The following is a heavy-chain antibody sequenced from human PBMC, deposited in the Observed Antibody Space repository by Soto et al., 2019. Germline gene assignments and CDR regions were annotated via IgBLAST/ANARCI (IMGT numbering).Heavy chain of an antibody. CDR3: ARSLEGTTVTTWFDP. D-gene: IGHD4-17*01. Sequence: QVQLVQSGAEVKKPGSSVKVSCKASADTFNSYSLSWLRQAPGQRLEWMGGITPVFGTADYAQSFVDRLTLTADDSTSTVYMALSSLRSDDTAVYYCARSLEGTTVTTWFDPWGQGALVTVSS. CDR1: ADTFNSYS. V-gene: IGHV1-69*01. CDR2: ITPVFGTA. J-gene: IGHJ5*02.